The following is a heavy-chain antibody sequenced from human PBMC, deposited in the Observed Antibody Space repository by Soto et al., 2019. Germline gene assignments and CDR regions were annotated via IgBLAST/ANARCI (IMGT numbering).Heavy chain of an antibody. V-gene: IGHV3-48*01. J-gene: IGHJ5*02. CDR1: GFTFSSYS. D-gene: IGHD1-1*01. Sequence: VQLVESGGGLVQPGGSLRLSCAASGFTFSSYSMNWVRQAPGKGLEWVSYISSSSSTIYYADSVKGRFTISRDNAKNSLYLQMNSLRAEDTAVYYCAREGIRVWNGLNWFDPLGQGTLVTVSS. CDR2: ISSSSSTI. CDR3: AREGIRVWNGLNWFDP.